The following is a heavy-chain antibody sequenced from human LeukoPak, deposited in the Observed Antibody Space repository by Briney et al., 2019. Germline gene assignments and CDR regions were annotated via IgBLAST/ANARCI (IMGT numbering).Heavy chain of an antibody. J-gene: IGHJ4*02. CDR2: ISVSAGIT. Sequence: GGSLGLSCAASGFTFSSYAMSWVRQAPGKGLEWVSGISVSAGITRYTDSVKGRFAISTDDPENTVYLQMNSLRVEDTALYYCTRGYSSGWSPFDYWGQGTLVTVSS. CDR1: GFTFSSYA. CDR3: TRGYSSGWSPFDY. V-gene: IGHV3-23*01. D-gene: IGHD6-19*01.